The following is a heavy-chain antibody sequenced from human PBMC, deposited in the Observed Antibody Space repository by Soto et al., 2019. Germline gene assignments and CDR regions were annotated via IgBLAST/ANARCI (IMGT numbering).Heavy chain of an antibody. V-gene: IGHV3-43*02. D-gene: IGHD4-17*01. CDR3: AKDRRVTLYGGKGNYFDY. Sequence: PGGSLRLSCVASGFVFEVYWMHWVRQVPGKGLEWVSRISDDGARTDYADSVRGRFTISRDNSKNSLYLQMNSLRTEDTALYYCAKDRRVTLYGGKGNYFDYWGQGTLVTVSS. CDR1: GFVFEVYW. J-gene: IGHJ4*02. CDR2: ISDDGART.